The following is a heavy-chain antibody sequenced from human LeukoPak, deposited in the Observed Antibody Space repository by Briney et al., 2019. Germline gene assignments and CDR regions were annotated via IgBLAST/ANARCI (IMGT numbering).Heavy chain of an antibody. CDR1: AFTFNNYA. CDR3: ARDPSGTRYYFDY. D-gene: IGHD6-19*01. CDR2: ISGGGGTT. Sequence: RPGGSLRLSCAASAFTFNNYAMNWVRQAPGKGLEWVSGISGGGGTTYYADSVEGRYTISRDNSNNTLYLQMHSLRPDDTAVYYCARDPSGTRYYFDYWGQGTLVTVSS. J-gene: IGHJ4*02. V-gene: IGHV3-23*01.